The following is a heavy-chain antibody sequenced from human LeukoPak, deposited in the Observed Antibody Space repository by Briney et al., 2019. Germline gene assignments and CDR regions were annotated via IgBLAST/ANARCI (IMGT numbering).Heavy chain of an antibody. D-gene: IGHD5-24*01. CDR3: ARMPLKRWLQSYYFDY. CDR2: INHSGST. CDR1: GGSFGGYY. V-gene: IGHV4-34*01. J-gene: IGHJ4*02. Sequence: SETLSLTCAVYGGSFGGYYWSWIRQPPGKGLEWIGEINHSGSTNYNPSPKSRVTISVDTSKNQFSLKVSSVTAADTAVYYCARMPLKRWLQSYYFDYWGQGTLVTVSS.